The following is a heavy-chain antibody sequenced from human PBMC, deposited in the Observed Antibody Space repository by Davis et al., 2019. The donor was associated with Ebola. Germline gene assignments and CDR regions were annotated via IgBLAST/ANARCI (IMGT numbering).Heavy chain of an antibody. CDR1: ACSISSYY. Sequence: SETLSLTCTVSACSISSYYWSLIRHPPGKGLEWIGYIYYSGITYYNPSLKSRVTISVDTSKNQFSLKLRSVTAADTAVYYCARQGWSGYSLRHWLDPWGRGTLVTVSS. CDR2: IYYSGIT. J-gene: IGHJ5*02. CDR3: ARQGWSGYSLRHWLDP. D-gene: IGHD3-3*01. V-gene: IGHV4-59*04.